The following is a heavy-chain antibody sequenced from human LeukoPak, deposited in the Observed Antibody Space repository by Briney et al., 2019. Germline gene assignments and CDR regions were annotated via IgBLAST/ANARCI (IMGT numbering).Heavy chain of an antibody. J-gene: IGHJ4*02. D-gene: IGHD2-2*03. CDR2: ISYDGSNK. CDR1: GFTFSSYA. V-gene: IGHV3-30-3*01. Sequence: GGSLRLSCAASGFTFSSYAMHWVRQAPGKGLEWVAVISYDGSNKYYADSVKGRFTISRDNSKNTLYLQMNSLRAEDTAVYYCARGLDIVVVRAFVYWGQGTLVTVSS. CDR3: ARGLDIVVVRAFVY.